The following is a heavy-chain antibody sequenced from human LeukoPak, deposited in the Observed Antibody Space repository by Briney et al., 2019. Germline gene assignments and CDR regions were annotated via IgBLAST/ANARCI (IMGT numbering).Heavy chain of an antibody. J-gene: IGHJ4*02. CDR3: TGNYYGSGSYADFDY. CDR1: GFTLGDYA. D-gene: IGHD3-10*01. V-gene: IGHV3-49*04. Sequence: GGSLRLSCTASGFTLGDYAMSWVRQAPGKGLGWGVFIRSKAYGGTTEYAASVKGRFTISSDDSKRIAYLQMNSLKTEDTAVYYCTGNYYGSGSYADFDYWGQGTLVTVSS. CDR2: IRSKAYGGTT.